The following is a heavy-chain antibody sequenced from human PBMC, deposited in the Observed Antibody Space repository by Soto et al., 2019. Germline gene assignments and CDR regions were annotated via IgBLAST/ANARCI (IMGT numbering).Heavy chain of an antibody. J-gene: IGHJ6*02. V-gene: IGHV4-34*01. D-gene: IGHD4-17*01. CDR1: GGSFSGYY. Sequence: SETLSLTCAVYGGSFSGYYWSWIRQPPGKGLEWIGEINHSGSTNYNPSLKSRVTISVDTSKNQFSLKLSSVTAADTAVYYCARGTTEGMDVWGQGTTVTVS. CDR3: ARGTTEGMDV. CDR2: INHSGST.